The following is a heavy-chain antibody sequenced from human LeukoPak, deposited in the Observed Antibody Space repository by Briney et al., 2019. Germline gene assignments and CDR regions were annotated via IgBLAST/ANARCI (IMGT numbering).Heavy chain of an antibody. CDR1: GGSFSGYY. Sequence: SETLSLTCAVYGGSFSGYYWSWIRQPPGKGLEWIGEINHSGSTNYNRSLKSRVTISVDTSKNQFSLKLSSVTAADTAVYYCARVHFARKRYPAFDYWGQGALVTV. CDR3: ARVHFARKRYPAFDY. V-gene: IGHV4-34*01. J-gene: IGHJ4*02. D-gene: IGHD3-3*02. CDR2: INHSGST.